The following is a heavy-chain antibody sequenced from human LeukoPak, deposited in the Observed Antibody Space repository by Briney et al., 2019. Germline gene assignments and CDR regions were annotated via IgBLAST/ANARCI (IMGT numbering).Heavy chain of an antibody. CDR2: INNDGSRT. J-gene: IGHJ4*02. CDR1: GFTFSNAW. CDR3: ARDDAAAGIIFDY. D-gene: IGHD6-13*01. V-gene: IGHV3-74*01. Sequence: PGGSLRLSCAASGFTFSNAWMSWVRQAPGKGLVWVSRINNDGSRTNYADSVKGRFTISRDNAKNTVSLQMNSLRVEDTAVYYCARDDAAAGIIFDYWGQGTLVTVSS.